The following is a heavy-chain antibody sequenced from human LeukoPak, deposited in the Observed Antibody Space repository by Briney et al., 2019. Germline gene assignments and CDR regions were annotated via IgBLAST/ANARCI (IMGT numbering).Heavy chain of an antibody. Sequence: SQTLSLTCTVSGDSINSGSYYWTWIRQPAGKGLEWIGRIYTSGTTKYNPSLKSRVTISVDTSKNQFSLKLSSVTAADTAVYYCARHGGYRWFGESPNWFDPWGQGTLVTVSS. D-gene: IGHD3-10*01. CDR2: IYTSGTT. J-gene: IGHJ5*02. V-gene: IGHV4-61*02. CDR1: GDSINSGSYY. CDR3: ARHGGYRWFGESPNWFDP.